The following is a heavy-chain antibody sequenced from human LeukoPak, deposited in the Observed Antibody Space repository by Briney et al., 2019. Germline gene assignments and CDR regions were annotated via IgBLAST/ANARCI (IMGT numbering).Heavy chain of an antibody. J-gene: IGHJ4*02. Sequence: GGSLRLSCAASGFTFSSYWMSWVRQAPGRGLEWLANIKEDGSEKYYLDSVKGRFTISRDNAKNSLYLQMISLRAEDTAVYYCSRLRGDSWGQGTLVTVSS. CDR1: GFTFSSYW. V-gene: IGHV3-7*03. CDR3: SRLRGDS. CDR2: IKEDGSEK.